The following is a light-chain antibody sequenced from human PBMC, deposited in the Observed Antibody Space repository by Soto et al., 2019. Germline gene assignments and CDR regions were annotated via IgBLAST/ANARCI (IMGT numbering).Light chain of an antibody. Sequence: QSVLTQPPSVSAAPGQKVTISCSGSSSNIGGNSVSWYQQLPGTAPKLLIYDDNKRPSGIPDRFSGPKSGTPATLGITGFQTGDEADYYCGSWDSSLSAYVFGTGTKVTVL. CDR2: DDN. CDR1: SSNIGGNS. V-gene: IGLV1-51*01. CDR3: GSWDSSLSAYV. J-gene: IGLJ1*01.